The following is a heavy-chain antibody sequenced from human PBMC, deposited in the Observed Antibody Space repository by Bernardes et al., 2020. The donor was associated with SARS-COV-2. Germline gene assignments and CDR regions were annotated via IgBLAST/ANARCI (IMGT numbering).Heavy chain of an antibody. CDR3: ARGDSTGTYT. D-gene: IGHD3-22*01. CDR1: GGSISNYY. V-gene: IGHV4-59*01. Sequence: ETLSLTWTVSGGSISNYYWTWIRQPPGKGLEWIGYVLYSGSTNYNPSLKSRVTVSVDTSKNHFSLKLSSVTAADAAVYYCARGDSTGTYTWGQGALVTVSS. CDR2: VLYSGST. J-gene: IGHJ4*02.